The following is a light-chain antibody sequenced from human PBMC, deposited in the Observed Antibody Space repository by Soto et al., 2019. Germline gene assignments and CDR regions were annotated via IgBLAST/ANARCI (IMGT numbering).Light chain of an antibody. V-gene: IGKV1-39*01. J-gene: IGKJ1*01. CDR3: QQSYRSPKT. CDR1: QTVTSY. Sequence: DVQMTQSPSSLSASVGDSLTLTCRASQTVTSYLNWYQQKPGKAPKLLIYAASTLQSGVPSRFSGSGSGTEFTLTIISLQPEDFATYNCQQSYRSPKTIGRGTKVDIK. CDR2: AAS.